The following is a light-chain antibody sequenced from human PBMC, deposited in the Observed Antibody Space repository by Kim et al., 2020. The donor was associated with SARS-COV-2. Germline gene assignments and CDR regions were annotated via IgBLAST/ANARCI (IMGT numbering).Light chain of an antibody. CDR2: GSF. Sequence: GDRVTIPFRATPDIHYWLAWYKQKLGKGAQLLIYGSFSLQSGVPSRFSGSRSGTAFTFIISSLQPDDFAISFCEQANTFPYTFGQGT. J-gene: IGKJ2*01. CDR3: EQANTFPYT. V-gene: IGKV1D-12*01. CDR1: PDIHYW.